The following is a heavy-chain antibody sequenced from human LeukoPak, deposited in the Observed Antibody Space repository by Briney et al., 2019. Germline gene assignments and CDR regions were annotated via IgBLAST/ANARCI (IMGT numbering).Heavy chain of an antibody. J-gene: IGHJ4*02. CDR3: AREVSGYGPFFDY. D-gene: IGHD5-12*01. V-gene: IGHV4-39*07. Sequence: SETLSLTCTVSGGSISSSSYYWGWIRQPPGKGLEWIGSIYYSGSTYYNPSLKSRVTISVDTSKNQFSLKLSSVTAADTAVYYCAREVSGYGPFFDYWGQGTLVTVSS. CDR2: IYYSGST. CDR1: GGSISSSSYY.